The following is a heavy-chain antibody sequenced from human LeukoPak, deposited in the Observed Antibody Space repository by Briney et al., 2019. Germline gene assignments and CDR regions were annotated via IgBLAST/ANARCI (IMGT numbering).Heavy chain of an antibody. CDR2: IYYSGST. J-gene: IGHJ4*02. Sequence: SETLSLTCTVSGGSISSSSYYWGWIRQPPGKGLEWIGSIYYSGSTYYNPSLKSRVTISVDTSKNQFSLKLGSVTAADTAVYYCARDGRLSVGSVDYWGQGTLVTVSS. CDR3: ARDGRLSVGSVDY. D-gene: IGHD1-26*01. CDR1: GGSISSSSYY. V-gene: IGHV4-39*07.